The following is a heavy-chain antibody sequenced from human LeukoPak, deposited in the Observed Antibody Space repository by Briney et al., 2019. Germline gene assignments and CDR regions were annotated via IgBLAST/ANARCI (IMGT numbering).Heavy chain of an antibody. V-gene: IGHV3-33*01. CDR2: IWYDGSRK. D-gene: IGHD2-2*02. J-gene: IGHJ4*02. CDR3: STVLPYCSTTTCYIDF. CDR1: GFTFSSYG. Sequence: PGRSLRLSCAASGFTFSSYGMHWARQAPGKGLEWVAVIWYDGSRKYYGDSLKGRFTLSRDNSKNTLFPQMNSLRAEDTAVYYCSTVLPYCSTTTCYIDFWGQGTLVTVSS.